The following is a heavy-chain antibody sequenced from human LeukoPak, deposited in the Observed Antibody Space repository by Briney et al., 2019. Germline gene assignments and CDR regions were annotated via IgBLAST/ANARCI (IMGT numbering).Heavy chain of an antibody. CDR3: ARNVDTATYYYGMDV. CDR1: GGSISSYY. Sequence: SETLSLTCTVSGGSISSYYWGWIRQPPGKGLEWIGYIYYSGSTNYNASLKSRVTISVDTSKNQFSLKLSSVTAADTAVYYCARNVDTATYYYGMDVWGQGTTVTVSS. D-gene: IGHD5-18*01. V-gene: IGHV4-59*01. CDR2: IYYSGST. J-gene: IGHJ6*02.